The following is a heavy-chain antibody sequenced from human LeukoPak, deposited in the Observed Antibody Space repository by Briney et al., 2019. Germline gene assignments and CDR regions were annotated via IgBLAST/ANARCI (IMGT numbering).Heavy chain of an antibody. J-gene: IGHJ6*02. D-gene: IGHD2-2*01. CDR2: TFYRSKWYN. Sequence: SPTLSLTFAISGDSVSSNSAAWNWLRQSPWRGLEWLGRTFYRSKWYNDYAVSVKSRITINPDTSKNQFSLQLNSVIPEDTAVYYCARGSPNLGFCSSTSCYYGMDVWGQGTTVTVSS. CDR1: GDSVSSNSAA. CDR3: ARGSPNLGFCSSTSCYYGMDV. V-gene: IGHV6-1*01.